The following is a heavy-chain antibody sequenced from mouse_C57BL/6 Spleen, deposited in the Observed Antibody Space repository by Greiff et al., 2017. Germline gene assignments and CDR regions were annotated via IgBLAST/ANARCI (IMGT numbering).Heavy chain of an antibody. Sequence: QVQLQQPGAELVRPGTSVKLSCKASGYTFTSYWMHWVKQRPGQGLEWIGVIDPSDSYTNYNQKFKGKATLTVDTSSSTAYMQLSSLTSEDSAVYYCAREGVLRRYFDVWGTGTTVTVSS. CDR3: AREGVLRRYFDV. V-gene: IGHV1-59*01. CDR1: GYTFTSYW. D-gene: IGHD3-3*01. J-gene: IGHJ1*03. CDR2: IDPSDSYT.